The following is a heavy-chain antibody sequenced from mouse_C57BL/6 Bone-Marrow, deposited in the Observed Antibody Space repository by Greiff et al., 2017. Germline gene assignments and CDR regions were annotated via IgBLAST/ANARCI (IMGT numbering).Heavy chain of an antibody. V-gene: IGHV1-59*01. Sequence: QVQLQQPGAELVRPGTSVKLSCKASGYTFTSYWMHWVKQRPGQGLEWIGVIDPSDSYTNYNQKFKGKATLTVDTSSSTAYMQLSSLTSEDSAVYYCARSGCLDYWGQGTTLTVSS. CDR1: GYTFTSYW. J-gene: IGHJ2*01. CDR2: IDPSDSYT. D-gene: IGHD3-1*01. CDR3: ARSGCLDY.